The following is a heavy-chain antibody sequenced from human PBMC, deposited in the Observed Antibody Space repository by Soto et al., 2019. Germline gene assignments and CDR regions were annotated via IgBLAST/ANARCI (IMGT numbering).Heavy chain of an antibody. CDR3: ARVKRGGSSWYPNWFDP. D-gene: IGHD6-13*01. CDR1: GFTVSSNY. Sequence: EVQLVETGGGLIQPGGSLRLSCAASGFTVSSNYMSWVRQAPGKGLEWVSVIYSGGSTYYADSVKGRFTISRDNSKNTLYLQMNSLRAEDTAVYYSARVKRGGSSWYPNWFDPWGQGTLVTVSS. J-gene: IGHJ5*02. V-gene: IGHV3-53*02. CDR2: IYSGGST.